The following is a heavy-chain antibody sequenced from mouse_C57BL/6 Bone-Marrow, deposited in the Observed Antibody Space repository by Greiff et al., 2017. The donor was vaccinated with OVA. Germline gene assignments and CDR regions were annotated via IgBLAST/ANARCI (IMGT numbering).Heavy chain of an antibody. CDR3: ARSPYYYGSSGFAY. Sequence: QVQLQQSGAELVRPGTSVKVSCKASGYAFTNYLIEWVKQRPGQGLEWIGVINPGSGGTNYNEKFKGKATLTADKSSSTAYMQLSSLTSEDSAVYFCARSPYYYGSSGFAYWGQGTLVTVSA. J-gene: IGHJ3*01. CDR2: INPGSGGT. V-gene: IGHV1-54*01. CDR1: GYAFTNYL. D-gene: IGHD1-1*01.